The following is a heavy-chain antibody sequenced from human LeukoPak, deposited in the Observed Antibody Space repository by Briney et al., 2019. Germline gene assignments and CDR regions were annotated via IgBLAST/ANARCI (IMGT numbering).Heavy chain of an antibody. D-gene: IGHD3-3*01. CDR3: ARARYYDFWSGYFHSWFDP. J-gene: IGHJ5*02. Sequence: PSQTLSLTCAVSGGSISSGGYSWSWIRQPPGKGLEWIGYIYHSGSTYYNPSLKSRVTISVDRSKNQFSLKLSSVTAADTAVYYCARARYYDFWSGYFHSWFDPWGQGTLVTVSS. V-gene: IGHV4-30-2*01. CDR2: IYHSGST. CDR1: GGSISSGGYS.